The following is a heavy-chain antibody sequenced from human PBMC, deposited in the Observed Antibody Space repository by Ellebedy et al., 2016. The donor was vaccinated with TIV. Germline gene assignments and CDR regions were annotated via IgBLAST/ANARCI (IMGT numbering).Heavy chain of an antibody. CDR1: GFTFSTYA. CDR2: IYGSGGGI. Sequence: GESLKISCAASGFTFSTYAMAWVRQTPGKGLEWVSGIYGSGGGISYADSVKGRFTISRDNSKNTLYLQMNSLRAEDTAIYYCAKGRGGGSDSSAPRYYFDSWGLGTLVTVSS. CDR3: AKGRGGGSDSSAPRYYFDS. V-gene: IGHV3-23*01. D-gene: IGHD6-19*01. J-gene: IGHJ4*02.